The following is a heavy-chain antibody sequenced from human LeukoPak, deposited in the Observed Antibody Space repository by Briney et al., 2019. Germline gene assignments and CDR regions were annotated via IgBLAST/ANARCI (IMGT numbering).Heavy chain of an antibody. Sequence: PSETLSLTCSVSGGSISSSSFYWGWIRQPPGKGLEWIGSISYSGSTYYNPSLKSRVTISVDTSKNQFSLRLNSVTAADTAMYYCARGRGQQLGNFDYWGQGTLVTVSS. D-gene: IGHD6-13*01. CDR2: ISYSGST. V-gene: IGHV4-39*01. J-gene: IGHJ4*02. CDR3: ARGRGQQLGNFDY. CDR1: GGSISSSSFY.